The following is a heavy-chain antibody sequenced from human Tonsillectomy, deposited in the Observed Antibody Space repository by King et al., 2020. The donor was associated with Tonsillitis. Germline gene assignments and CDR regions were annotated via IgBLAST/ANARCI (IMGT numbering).Heavy chain of an antibody. V-gene: IGHV3-53*04. CDR2: IYSGGSK. CDR3: ARSVANYYYYMDV. CDR1: GFTVSSNY. J-gene: IGHJ6*03. Sequence: VQLVESGGGLVQPGGSLRLSCAASGFTVSSNYMSWVRQAPGKGLEWVSVIYSGGSKYYADSVKGRFTISRHNSKNTLYLQMNSLRAEDTAVYYCARSVANYYYYMDVWGKGTTVTVSS. D-gene: IGHD2-15*01.